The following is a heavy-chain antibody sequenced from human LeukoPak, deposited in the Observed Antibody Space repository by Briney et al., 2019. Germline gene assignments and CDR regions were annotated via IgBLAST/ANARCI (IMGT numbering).Heavy chain of an antibody. CDR3: ARGRVWCSGGSCYGPYDVFDI. CDR1: GGTFSIYA. CDR2: IIPIFGTA. J-gene: IGHJ3*02. V-gene: IGHV1-69*13. Sequence: GASVKVSCKASGGTFSIYAISWVRQAPGQGLEWMGGIIPIFGTAKYAQKFQGRVTITADESTSTAYMELSSLRSEDTAVYYCARGRVWCSGGSCYGPYDVFDIWGQGTMVTVSS. D-gene: IGHD2-15*01.